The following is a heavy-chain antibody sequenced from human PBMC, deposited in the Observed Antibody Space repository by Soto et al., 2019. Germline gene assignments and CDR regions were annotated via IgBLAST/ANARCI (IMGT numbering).Heavy chain of an antibody. CDR2: ASNDDI. V-gene: IGHV3-48*01. D-gene: IGHD2-8*01. CDR1: GFPFRFFS. J-gene: IGHJ4*02. CDR3: VRDHQWAFDS. Sequence: PGGSLRLSCETSGFPFRFFSLNWVRQAPGKGPEWVSYASNDDISYADSVRGRFTISRDTGKASLYLQMNSLRVDDTAVYYCVRDHQWAFDSWGQGIQVTVSS.